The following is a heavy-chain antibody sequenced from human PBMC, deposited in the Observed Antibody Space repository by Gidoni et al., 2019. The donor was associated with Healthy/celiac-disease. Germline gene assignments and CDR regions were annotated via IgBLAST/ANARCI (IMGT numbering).Heavy chain of an antibody. Sequence: QVQLVESGGGGVQPGRSLRLSCAASGFTFSSYGMHWVRQAPGKGLEWVAVIWYDGSNKYYADSVKGRFTISRDNSKNTLYLQMNSLRAEDTAVYYCASRGSRGWFDPWGQGTLVTVSS. CDR1: GFTFSSYG. CDR3: ASRGSRGWFDP. D-gene: IGHD3-10*01. CDR2: IWYDGSNK. V-gene: IGHV3-33*01. J-gene: IGHJ5*02.